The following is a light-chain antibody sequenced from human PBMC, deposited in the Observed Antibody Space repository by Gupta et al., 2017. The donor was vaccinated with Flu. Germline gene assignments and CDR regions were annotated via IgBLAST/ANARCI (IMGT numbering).Light chain of an antibody. J-gene: IGKJ5*01. CDR1: QSVSSSS. V-gene: IGKV3-20*01. CDR2: GAF. CDR3: HHYRLT. Sequence: EIVLTQSPCTLSLSPGERATLSCRASQSVSSSSLAWNQQKPGQSLRLLIYGAFSRATGIIDRVGGSEYGTDSTSTLRLVEAEDSEGEHGHHYRLTFGQGTQVEIK.